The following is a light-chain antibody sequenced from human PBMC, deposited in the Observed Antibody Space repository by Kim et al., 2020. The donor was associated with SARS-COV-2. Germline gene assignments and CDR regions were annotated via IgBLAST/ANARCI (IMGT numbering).Light chain of an antibody. Sequence: EIVLTQSPATLSLSPGERATLSCRASQSVSSYLAWDQQKPGQAPSLLIYDASNRATGTPARFSGSGSGTDFTLTISSLEPEDFGVYYCQQRGNWPIYTFGQGTKLEI. V-gene: IGKV3-11*01. J-gene: IGKJ2*01. CDR1: QSVSSY. CDR2: DAS. CDR3: QQRGNWPIYT.